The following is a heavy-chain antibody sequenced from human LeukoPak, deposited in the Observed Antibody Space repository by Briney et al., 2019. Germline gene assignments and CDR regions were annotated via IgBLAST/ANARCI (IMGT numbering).Heavy chain of an antibody. J-gene: IGHJ4*02. Sequence: GGSLRLSCAASGFTFSHYAMHWVRQAPGKGLEWVALISNDGNFKLYADSVKGRFTISRDDSKNTLDLQLSSLRAEDTAVYYCARPRNWGGYYFDYWGQGTLVTVSS. CDR1: GFTFSHYA. CDR2: ISNDGNFK. V-gene: IGHV3-30*03. CDR3: ARPRNWGGYYFDY. D-gene: IGHD7-27*01.